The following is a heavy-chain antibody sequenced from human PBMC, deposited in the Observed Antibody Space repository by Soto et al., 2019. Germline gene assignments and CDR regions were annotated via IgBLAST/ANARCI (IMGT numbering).Heavy chain of an antibody. D-gene: IGHD6-19*01. CDR3: SSGWYWTYYYYGRDV. V-gene: IGHV3-48*01. CDR2: ISSSSSTI. CDR1: GFTFSSYS. J-gene: IGHJ6*02. Sequence: EVQLVESGGGLVQPGGSLRLSCAASGFTFSSYSMNWVRQAPGKGLEWVSYISSSSSTIYYADSVKGRFTISRDNAKNSLYLQMNSLRAEDTAVYYCSSGWYWTYYYYGRDVWGQGTTVTVSS.